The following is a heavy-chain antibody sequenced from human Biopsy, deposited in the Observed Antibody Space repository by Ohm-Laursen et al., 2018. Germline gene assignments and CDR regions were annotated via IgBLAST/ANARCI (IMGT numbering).Heavy chain of an antibody. Sequence: SSVKVSCKPPGGTFSNYGVNWVRQAPGQGLEWLGGNIPILGTGNYAQKFQDRVTVAADTSTSTATMELRSLRSDDAAVYYCATKLTGYFHHWGQGTLVIVSS. D-gene: IGHD3-9*01. CDR1: GGTFSNYG. CDR2: NIPILGTG. J-gene: IGHJ1*01. CDR3: ATKLTGYFHH. V-gene: IGHV1-69*06.